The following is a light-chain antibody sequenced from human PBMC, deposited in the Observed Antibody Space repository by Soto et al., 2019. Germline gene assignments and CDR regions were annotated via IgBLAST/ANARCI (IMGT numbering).Light chain of an antibody. J-gene: IGLJ1*01. CDR3: AAWDDSLNGLV. V-gene: IGLV1-44*01. CDR1: SSNIVPNA. CDR2: NNN. Sequence: QSVLTQPPSASGTPGQKVTMSCSGSSSNIVPNAVNWYQQLPGTAPKLLLYNNNQRPSGVSDRFSGSKSGTSASLAISGLQSDDEADYHCAAWDDSLNGLVFGTGTKLTVL.